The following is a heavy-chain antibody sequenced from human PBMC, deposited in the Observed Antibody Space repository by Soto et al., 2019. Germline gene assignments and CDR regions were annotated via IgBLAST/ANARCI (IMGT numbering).Heavy chain of an antibody. D-gene: IGHD2-21*02. CDR3: AREIVTAGGNNYFNP. CDR1: GGTVASSHW. Sequence: QVQLQESGPRLVKPSGSLSLTCGVSGGTVASSHWWSWVRQSPGGGLEWVRNVYHTGGTNFNPSLQSRVTISVDKSNNQFSLRLHSLTAADTAVYFCAREIVTAGGNNYFNPWGPGTLVTVSS. CDR2: VYHTGGT. J-gene: IGHJ5*02. V-gene: IGHV4-4*02.